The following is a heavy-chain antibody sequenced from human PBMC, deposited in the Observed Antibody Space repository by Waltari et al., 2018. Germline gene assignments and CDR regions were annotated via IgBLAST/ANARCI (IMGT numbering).Heavy chain of an antibody. CDR1: GGSVRSISYY. V-gene: IGHV4-61*02. CDR2: IYSNGSA. D-gene: IGHD6-19*01. J-gene: IGHJ4*02. Sequence: QAQLQESGPGLVKPSQTLSLTCTVSGGSVRSISYYWSWIRQPAGPGLEWIGRIYSNGSANYNPSLGSRVSISLDKSKNQFSRRLSSVTAADTALYYCARMRTAVAGFYFDNWGQGALVTVSS. CDR3: ARMRTAVAGFYFDN.